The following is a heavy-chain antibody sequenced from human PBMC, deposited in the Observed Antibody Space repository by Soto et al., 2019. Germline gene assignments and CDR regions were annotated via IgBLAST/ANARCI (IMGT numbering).Heavy chain of an antibody. J-gene: IGHJ6*02. CDR1: GYSFTSYW. CDR3: ASSPRGYCSSTSCRELGNYYGMDV. D-gene: IGHD2-2*01. CDR2: IDPSDSYT. Sequence: GESLKISCKGSGYSFTSYWIAWVRQMPGKGLERMGRIDPSDSYTNYSPSFQGHVTISADKSISTAYLQWSSLKASDTAMYYCASSPRGYCSSTSCRELGNYYGMDVWGQGTTVTVSS. V-gene: IGHV5-10-1*01.